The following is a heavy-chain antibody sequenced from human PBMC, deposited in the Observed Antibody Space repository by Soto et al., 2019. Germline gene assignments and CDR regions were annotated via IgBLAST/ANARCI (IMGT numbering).Heavy chain of an antibody. CDR2: ISSDGSNK. CDR1: GFTFSSHA. D-gene: IGHD1-26*01. CDR3: ARDDEGGSDCDLGY. V-gene: IGHV3-30-3*01. Sequence: QVQLVESGGGVVQPGRSLRLSCAVSGFTFSSHAMHWVRQAPGKGLEWVALISSDGSNKYYADSVKGRFTTSRDNSKNTLYLQMNSRRVEDRAVYYCARDDEGGSDCDLGYWGQGALVTVSS. J-gene: IGHJ4*02.